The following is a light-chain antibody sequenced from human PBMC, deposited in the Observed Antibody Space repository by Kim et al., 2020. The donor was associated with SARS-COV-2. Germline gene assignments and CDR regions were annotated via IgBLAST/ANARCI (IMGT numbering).Light chain of an antibody. CDR2: DNN. J-gene: IGLJ3*02. CDR3: GTWDSSLSAGGV. V-gene: IGLV1-51*01. CDR1: SSNIGNNY. Sequence: QKVTISCSGSSSNIGNNYVSWYQQLPGTAPKLLIYDNNTRPSGIPDRFSGSKSGTSATLGITGLQTGDEADYYCGTWDSSLSAGGVFGGGTKLTVL.